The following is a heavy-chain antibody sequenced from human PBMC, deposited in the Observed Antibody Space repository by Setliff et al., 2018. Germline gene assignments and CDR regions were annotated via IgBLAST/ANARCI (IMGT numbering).Heavy chain of an antibody. CDR2: IYYTGTA. CDR1: GDSISSTSYQ. J-gene: IGHJ4*02. Sequence: PSETLSLTCTVSGDSISSTSYQWGWVRQPPGKGLEWIGSIYYTGTAYYNPSLKSQVTISVHTSKNQFSLQVTSLAATDTALYFCARHEFVGGYYGSVTYRHFDYWGQGILVTVSS. CDR3: ARHEFVGGYYGSVTYRHFDY. D-gene: IGHD3-10*01. V-gene: IGHV4-39*01.